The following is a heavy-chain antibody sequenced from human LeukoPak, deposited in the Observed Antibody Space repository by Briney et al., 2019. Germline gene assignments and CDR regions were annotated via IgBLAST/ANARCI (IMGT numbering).Heavy chain of an antibody. CDR2: ISYDGSNK. CDR1: EFSFSNYA. D-gene: IGHD2-8*01. V-gene: IGHV3-30*04. J-gene: IGHJ3*02. CDR3: ARELMYAFDM. Sequence: PGGSLRLSCVASEFSFSNYAMHWVRQAPGKGLEWVAVISYDGSNKYYADSLEGRFTISRDNSKNTLYLQMDSLRPEDAAVYYCARELMYAFDMWGQGTKVTVSS.